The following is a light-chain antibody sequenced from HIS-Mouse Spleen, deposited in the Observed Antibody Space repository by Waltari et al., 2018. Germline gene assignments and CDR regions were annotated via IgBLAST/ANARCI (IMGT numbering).Light chain of an antibody. CDR3: CSYAGSSTSVV. J-gene: IGLJ2*01. V-gene: IGLV2-23*01. CDR2: EGS. Sequence: QSALTQPASVSGSPGQSITISCTGTSSDVGSYNLVSWYQQPPGKAPKLMIYEGSKRASGVSNRFSGSKSGNTASLTISGLQAEDEADYYCCSYAGSSTSVVFGGGTKLTVL. CDR1: SSDVGSYNL.